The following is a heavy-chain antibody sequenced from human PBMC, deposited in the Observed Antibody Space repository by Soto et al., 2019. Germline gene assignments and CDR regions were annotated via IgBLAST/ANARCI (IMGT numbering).Heavy chain of an antibody. J-gene: IGHJ6*02. D-gene: IGHD2-2*02. CDR1: GYTFTGYY. CDR2: INPNSGGT. Sequence: ASVKVSCKASGYTFTGYYMHWVRQAPGQGLEWMGWINPNSGGTNYAQKFQGRVTMTRDTSISTAYMELSRLRSDDTAVYYWALLVVPAAILGVWGQGTTVTVSS. V-gene: IGHV1-2*02. CDR3: ALLVVPAAILGV.